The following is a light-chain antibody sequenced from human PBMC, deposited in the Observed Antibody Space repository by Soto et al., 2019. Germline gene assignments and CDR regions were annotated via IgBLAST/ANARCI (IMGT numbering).Light chain of an antibody. V-gene: IGLV2-11*01. CDR3: CSYAGSYTWV. Sequence: QSALTQPRSVSGSPGQSVPISCTGTSSDVGGYNYVSWYQQHPGKAPKLMIYDVSKLPSGVPDRFSGSKSANTASLTISGLQAEYEADYYCCSYAGSYTWVFGGGTKLTVL. J-gene: IGLJ3*02. CDR2: DVS. CDR1: SSDVGGYNY.